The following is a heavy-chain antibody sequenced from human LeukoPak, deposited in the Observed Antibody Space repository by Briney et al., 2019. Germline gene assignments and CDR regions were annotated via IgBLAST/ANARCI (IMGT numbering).Heavy chain of an antibody. CDR1: GFTFSSYA. Sequence: GGSLRLSCAASGFTFSSYAMSWVRRAPGKGLEWVSAISGSGGSTYYADSVKGRFTISRDNSKNTLYLQMNSLRAEDTAVYYCAKCSSTSCHLYYFDYWGQGTLVTVSS. CDR2: ISGSGGST. J-gene: IGHJ4*02. CDR3: AKCSSTSCHLYYFDY. V-gene: IGHV3-23*01. D-gene: IGHD2-2*01.